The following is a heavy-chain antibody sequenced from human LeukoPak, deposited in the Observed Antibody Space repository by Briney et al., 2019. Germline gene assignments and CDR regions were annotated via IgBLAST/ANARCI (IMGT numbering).Heavy chain of an antibody. D-gene: IGHD3-16*01. CDR3: TRRGGYFDY. CDR2: ISYDGNNK. V-gene: IGHV3-30-3*01. CDR1: GFTFSSYA. J-gene: IGHJ4*02. Sequence: GGSLRLSCAASGFTFSSYAMHWVRQAPGKGLEWVAVISYDGNNKYYADSVKGRFTISRDNAKNSLYLQMNSLRAEDTAVYYCTRRGGYFDYWGQGSLVTVSS.